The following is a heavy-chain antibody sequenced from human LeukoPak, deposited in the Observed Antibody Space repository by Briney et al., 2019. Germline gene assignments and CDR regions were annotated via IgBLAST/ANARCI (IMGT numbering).Heavy chain of an antibody. CDR2: IWYDRSNY. J-gene: IGHJ4*02. Sequence: GGSLRLSCAASGFTFSSYGMQWVRQAPGKALEWVAVIWYDRSNYYSADSVKGRFTISRDNSKNTLYLQMSSLRAEATAVYYCARDRISHYFDYWGQGTLVTVSS. CDR3: ARDRISHYFDY. CDR1: GFTFSSYG. V-gene: IGHV3-33*01.